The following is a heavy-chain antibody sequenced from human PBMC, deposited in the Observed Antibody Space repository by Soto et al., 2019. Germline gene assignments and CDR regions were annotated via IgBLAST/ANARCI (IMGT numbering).Heavy chain of an antibody. J-gene: IGHJ4*02. CDR2: ISSSGSTI. CDR3: ARDGTPPRYGDDYFDY. CDR1: GFTFSDYY. Sequence: QVQLVESGGGLVKPGGSLRLSCAASGFTFSDYYMTWIRQAPGKGLEWVSYISSSGSTIYYADSVKGRFTISRNNAKNSLYLQMNSLRADDTAVYYCARDGTPPRYGDDYFDYWGQGTLVTVSS. D-gene: IGHD4-17*01. V-gene: IGHV3-11*01.